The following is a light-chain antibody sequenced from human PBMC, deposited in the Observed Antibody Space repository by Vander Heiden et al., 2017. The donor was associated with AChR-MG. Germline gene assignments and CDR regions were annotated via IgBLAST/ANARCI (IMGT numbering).Light chain of an antibody. Sequence: EIVLTQSPATLSLSPGERATLSCRASQSVSRYLAWYQQKPGQAPRLLIYDASNRATGIPARFSGSGSGTDFTLTISSLEPEDFAVYYCQQRVNWPYTFGQGTRLEIK. V-gene: IGKV3-11*01. CDR3: QQRVNWPYT. J-gene: IGKJ5*01. CDR2: DAS. CDR1: QSVSRY.